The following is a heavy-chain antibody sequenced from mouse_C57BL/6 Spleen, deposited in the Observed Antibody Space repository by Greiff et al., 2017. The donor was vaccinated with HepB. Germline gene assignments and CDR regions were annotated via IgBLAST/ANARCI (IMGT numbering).Heavy chain of an antibody. CDR1: GYTFTSYW. D-gene: IGHD1-1*01. CDR2: IYPSDSET. J-gene: IGHJ4*01. Sequence: QVQLKQSGAELVGPGSSVKLSCKASGYTFTSYWMDWVKQRPGQGLEWIGNIYPSDSETHYNQKFKDKATLTVDKSSSTAYMQLSSLTSEDSAVYYWARVGTTGAMDYWGQGTSVTVSS. CDR3: ARVGTTGAMDY. V-gene: IGHV1-61*01.